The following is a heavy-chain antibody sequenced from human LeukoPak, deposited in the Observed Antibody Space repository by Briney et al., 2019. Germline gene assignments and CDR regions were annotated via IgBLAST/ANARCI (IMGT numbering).Heavy chain of an antibody. CDR1: GFTVSSNY. J-gene: IGHJ6*03. D-gene: IGHD3-10*01. CDR3: AREIYYYGSGRYPGPHMDV. CDR2: IYSGGST. Sequence: GGSLRLSCAASGFTVSSNYMSWVRQAPGKGLEWVSVIYSGGSTYYADSVKGRFTISRDNSKNTLYLQMNGLRAEDTAVYYCAREIYYYGSGRYPGPHMDVWGKGTTVTVSS. V-gene: IGHV3-66*02.